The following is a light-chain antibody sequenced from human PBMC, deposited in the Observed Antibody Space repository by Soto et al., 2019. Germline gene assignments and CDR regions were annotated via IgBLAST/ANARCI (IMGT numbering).Light chain of an antibody. CDR1: QGISSW. V-gene: IGKV1-12*01. Sequence: DIQMTPSPSSVSASVGDRVTITCRASQGISSWLAWCQQKPGKAPKPLIYAASSLQSGVPSRFSGSGAGTYFTLTISSLQPEDFATYSCQQAKSFPRTFGQGTKVVIK. CDR2: AAS. J-gene: IGKJ1*01. CDR3: QQAKSFPRT.